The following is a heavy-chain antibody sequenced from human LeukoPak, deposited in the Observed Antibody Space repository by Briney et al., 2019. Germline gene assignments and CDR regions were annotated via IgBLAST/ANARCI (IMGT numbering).Heavy chain of an antibody. D-gene: IGHD3-22*01. CDR1: GFIFNNYA. Sequence: GGSLRLSCAASGFIFNNYALSWVRQAPGKGLEWVSSISGSGDSTYYADSVKGRFTISRDNSKNTLYLQMNSLRAEDTAVYYCARGYYGGNYYYYYYMDVWGKGTTVTISS. CDR3: ARGYYGGNYYYYYYMDV. CDR2: ISGSGDST. V-gene: IGHV3-23*01. J-gene: IGHJ6*03.